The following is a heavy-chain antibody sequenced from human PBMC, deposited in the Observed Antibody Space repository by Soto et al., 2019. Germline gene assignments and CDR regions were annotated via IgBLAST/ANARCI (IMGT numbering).Heavy chain of an antibody. CDR1: GFTFSTYA. D-gene: IGHD6-6*01. CDR3: AKNWDTTSSSSSH. Sequence: GGSLRLSCAASGFTFSTYAMSWVRQAPGKGLEWVLAISGTGGSTYYADSVKGRFTISRDNSKNTLYLQMNSLRAEDTAVYYCAKNWDTTSSSSSHWGQGTLVTVSS. J-gene: IGHJ4*02. V-gene: IGHV3-23*01. CDR2: ISGTGGST.